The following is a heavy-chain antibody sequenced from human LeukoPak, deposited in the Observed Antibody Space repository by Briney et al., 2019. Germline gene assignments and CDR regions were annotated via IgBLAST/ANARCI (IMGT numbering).Heavy chain of an antibody. CDR2: VKSKPDGGTT. CDR3: TTEYDFWSGYPRVDY. V-gene: IGHV3-15*01. Sequence: GGSLRLSCAASGFTFSSYSMNWVRQAPGKGLEWLGRVKSKPDGGTTDYAAPVKGRFSISRDDSKNTLFLQMNSLKVEDTAMYFCTTEYDFWSGYPRVDYWGQGTLVTVSS. D-gene: IGHD3-3*01. CDR1: GFTFSSYS. J-gene: IGHJ4*02.